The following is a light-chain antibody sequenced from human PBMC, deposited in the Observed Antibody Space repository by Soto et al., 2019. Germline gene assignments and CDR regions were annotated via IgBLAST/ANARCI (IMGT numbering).Light chain of an antibody. Sequence: DIQLTQSPASLSASVGDRVTITCRASDNIGSNLNWYQHQTGTAPKLLIYAASSLQGGVPSRFSGSGYGTQFNPTISGLQTEDFATYYCQQSYKILTFGGGTKVDIK. CDR2: AAS. V-gene: IGKV1-39*01. CDR3: QQSYKILT. J-gene: IGKJ4*01. CDR1: DNIGSN.